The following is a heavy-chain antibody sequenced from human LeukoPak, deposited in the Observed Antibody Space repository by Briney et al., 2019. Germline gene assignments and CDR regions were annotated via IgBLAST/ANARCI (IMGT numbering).Heavy chain of an antibody. V-gene: IGHV3-53*04. CDR3: ARGGDCSSTSCFYFDY. CDR1: GFTVSSNY. Sequence: GGSLRLSCAASGFTVSSNYMSWVRQAPGKGLEWVSVIYSGGSTYYADSVKGRFTISRHNSKNTLYLQMNRLRAEDTAVYYCARGGDCSSTSCFYFDYWGQGTLATVSS. D-gene: IGHD2-2*01. J-gene: IGHJ4*02. CDR2: IYSGGST.